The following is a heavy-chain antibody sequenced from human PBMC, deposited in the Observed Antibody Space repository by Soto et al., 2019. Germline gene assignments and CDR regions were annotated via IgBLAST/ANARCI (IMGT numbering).Heavy chain of an antibody. CDR2: ISWGSGSI. J-gene: IGHJ3*02. CDR1: GFTFDDYA. D-gene: IGHD3-3*01. Sequence: EVQLVESGGGLVQPGRSLRLSCVASGFTFDDYAMHWVRQVPGKGLEWVAGISWGSGSIGYAGSVKGRCTISRDNAKNSLYLQMNSLRTEDTALYYCVKKVTIFGVITHDAFDIWGQGTMVTVSS. CDR3: VKKVTIFGVITHDAFDI. V-gene: IGHV3-9*01.